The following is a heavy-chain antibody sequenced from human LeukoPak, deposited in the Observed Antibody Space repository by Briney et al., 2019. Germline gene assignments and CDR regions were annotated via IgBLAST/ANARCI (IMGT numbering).Heavy chain of an antibody. Sequence: PGGSLRLSCAASGFTVSSNYMSWVRQAPGKGLEWVSVIYSGGSTYYANSVKGRFTISRDNSKNTLCLQMNSLRAEDTAVYYCARMHDYGVRNWGQGTMVTVSS. D-gene: IGHD4-17*01. J-gene: IGHJ3*01. CDR2: IYSGGST. V-gene: IGHV3-53*01. CDR1: GFTVSSNY. CDR3: ARMHDYGVRN.